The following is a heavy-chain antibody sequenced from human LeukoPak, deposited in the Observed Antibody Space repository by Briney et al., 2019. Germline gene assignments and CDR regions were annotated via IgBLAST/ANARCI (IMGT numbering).Heavy chain of an antibody. CDR3: ANGRGSSGSR. Sequence: PGGSLRLSCAASGFTFDDYAMHWVRQAPGKGLEWVATIDPYGSEKYYVGSVRGRFTISRDNAKNSLYLQMNSLRVEDTAMYYCANGRGSSGSRWGQGTLVTVSS. CDR1: GFTFDDYA. CDR2: IDPYGSEK. J-gene: IGHJ4*02. D-gene: IGHD6-13*01. V-gene: IGHV3-7*01.